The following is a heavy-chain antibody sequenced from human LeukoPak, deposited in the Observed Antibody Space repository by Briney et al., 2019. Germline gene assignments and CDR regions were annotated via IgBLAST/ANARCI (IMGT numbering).Heavy chain of an antibody. D-gene: IGHD4-17*01. Sequence: SVNVSCKASGGTFRSYVISWVRQAPGQGLEWMGRINPIFGTSNHAQKFQGRVTLTPDESTSTAYMELSSLRSEDTAVYYCARDDYGDYLVYWGQGTLVIVSS. CDR3: ARDDYGDYLVY. CDR2: INPIFGTS. V-gene: IGHV1-69*13. J-gene: IGHJ4*02. CDR1: GGTFRSYV.